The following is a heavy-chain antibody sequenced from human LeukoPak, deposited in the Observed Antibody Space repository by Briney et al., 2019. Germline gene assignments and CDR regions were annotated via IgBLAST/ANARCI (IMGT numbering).Heavy chain of an antibody. CDR3: AKAMNWDGSYYFDY. D-gene: IGHD3-10*01. CDR2: ISGSGGST. J-gene: IGHJ4*02. V-gene: IGHV3-23*01. CDR1: GFTFSSYA. Sequence: GGSLRLSCAASGFTFSSYAMSWVRQAPGKGLEWVSAISGSGGSTYYADSVKGQFTISRDNSKNTLYLQMNSLRAEDTAVYYCAKAMNWDGSYYFDYWGQGTLVTVSS.